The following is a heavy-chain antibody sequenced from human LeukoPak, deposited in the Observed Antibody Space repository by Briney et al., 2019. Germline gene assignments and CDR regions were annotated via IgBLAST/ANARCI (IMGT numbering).Heavy chain of an antibody. CDR3: ARESGDYWFDP. CDR1: GFTFSSYN. D-gene: IGHD4-17*01. CDR2: VSWGSSTI. Sequence: GGSLRLSCAASGFTFSSYNMNWVRQAPGKGLEWISYVSWGSSTIYYADSVKGRFTISRDSAKNSLYLQMNRLRDDDTAVYYCARESGDYWFDPWGQGTLVTVSS. V-gene: IGHV3-48*02. J-gene: IGHJ5*02.